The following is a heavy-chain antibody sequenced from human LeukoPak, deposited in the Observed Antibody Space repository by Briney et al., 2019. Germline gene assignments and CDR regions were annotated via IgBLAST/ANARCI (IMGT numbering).Heavy chain of an antibody. D-gene: IGHD2-21*01. CDR3: ARGAKGDLYDY. CDR2: ISSNGDST. CDR1: GFTFSSYA. V-gene: IGHV3-64*01. Sequence: GGSLRLSCAASGFTFSSYAMRWVRQAPGKGLEYVSAISSNGDSTYYANSVKGRFTISRDNSKNTLYLQMGSLRAEDMAVYYCARGAKGDLYDYWGQGTLVTVSS. J-gene: IGHJ4*02.